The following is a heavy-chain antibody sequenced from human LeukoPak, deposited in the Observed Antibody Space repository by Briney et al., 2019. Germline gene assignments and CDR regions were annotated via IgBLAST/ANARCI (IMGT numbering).Heavy chain of an antibody. CDR3: ARGGWYPESFQH. D-gene: IGHD6-19*01. Sequence: SETLSLTCTVSGGSISSYYWSWIRQPPGKGLEWIGYIYYSGSTNYNPSLKSRVTISVDTTKNQFSLKLSSVTAADTAVYYCARGGWYPESFQHWGQGALVTVSS. J-gene: IGHJ1*01. CDR1: GGSISSYY. V-gene: IGHV4-59*01. CDR2: IYYSGST.